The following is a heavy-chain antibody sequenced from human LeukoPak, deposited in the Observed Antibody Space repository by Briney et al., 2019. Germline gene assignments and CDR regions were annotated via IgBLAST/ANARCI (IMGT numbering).Heavy chain of an antibody. CDR1: GFTFSAYA. D-gene: IGHD6-19*01. CDR2: IYSGGST. J-gene: IGHJ4*02. Sequence: PGGSLRLSCAASGFTFSAYAMSWVRQAPGKGLEWVSVIYSGGSTYYADSVKGRFTISRDNSKNTLYLQMNSLKAEDTAVYYCARDLRVAGTGDYWGQGTLVTVSS. CDR3: ARDLRVAGTGDY. V-gene: IGHV3-53*01.